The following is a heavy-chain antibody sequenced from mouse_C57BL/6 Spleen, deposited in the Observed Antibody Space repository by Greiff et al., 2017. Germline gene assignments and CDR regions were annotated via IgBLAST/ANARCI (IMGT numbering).Heavy chain of an antibody. CDR1: GYAFSSYW. CDR2: IYPGDGDT. D-gene: IGHD4-1*01. Sequence: QVQLKESGAELVKPGASVKISCKASGYAFSSYWMNWVKQRPGKGLEWIGQIYPGDGDTNYNGKFKGKATLTAAKSSSTAYMQLSSLTSEDSAVYFCAREVANWGYFDYWGQGTTLTVSS. J-gene: IGHJ2*01. CDR3: AREVANWGYFDY. V-gene: IGHV1-80*01.